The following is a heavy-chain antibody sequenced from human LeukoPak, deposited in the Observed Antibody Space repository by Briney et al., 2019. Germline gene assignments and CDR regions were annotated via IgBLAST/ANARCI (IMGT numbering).Heavy chain of an antibody. V-gene: IGHV3-9*01. J-gene: IGHJ4*02. CDR1: GFTFDDYA. D-gene: IGHD2-2*01. Sequence: GRSLRLSCAASGFTFDDYAMHWVRQAPGKGLEWVSGISWNSCSIGYAYSVKGRLTISRDNAKNSLYLQMNSLRAEDTALYYCAKGHVGYCSSTSCNYYDYWGQGTLVTVSS. CDR3: AKGHVGYCSSTSCNYYDY. CDR2: ISWNSCSI.